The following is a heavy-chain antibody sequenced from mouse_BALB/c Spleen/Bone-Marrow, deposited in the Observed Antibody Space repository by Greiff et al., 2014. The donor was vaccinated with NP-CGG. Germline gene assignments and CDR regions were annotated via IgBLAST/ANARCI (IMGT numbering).Heavy chain of an antibody. CDR2: IYPGDGDT. CDR1: GYTFTSYW. J-gene: IGHJ4*01. Sequence: VQLQQSGAELARLGASVKLSCKASGYTFTSYWMQWVKQRPGQGLEWIGAIYPGDGDTRYTQKFKGKATLTADKSSSTAYMQLSSLASEDSAVYYCAREGYYYGSSTYYAMDYWGQGTSVTVSS. CDR3: AREGYYYGSSTYYAMDY. D-gene: IGHD1-1*01. V-gene: IGHV1-87*01.